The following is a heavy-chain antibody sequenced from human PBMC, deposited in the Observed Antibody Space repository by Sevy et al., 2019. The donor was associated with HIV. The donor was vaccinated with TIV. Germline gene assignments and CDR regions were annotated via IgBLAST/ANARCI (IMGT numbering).Heavy chain of an antibody. J-gene: IGHJ4*02. V-gene: IGHV1-2*02. CDR3: GRVPARDSTRWPGARIIDY. CDR2: INPNSRGT. D-gene: IGHD6-19*01. CDR1: GYTFTGYY. Sequence: AAVKVSCKASGYTFTGYYMHWVRQAPGQGLEWMGWINPNSRGTNYAQKFQGRVTMSRDTSISTAYMELSRLRSDDTAAYNCGRVPARDSTRWPGARIIDYWGQGTEVTVSS.